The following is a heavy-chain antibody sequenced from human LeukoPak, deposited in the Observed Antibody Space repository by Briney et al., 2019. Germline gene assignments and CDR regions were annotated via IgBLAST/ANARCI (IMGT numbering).Heavy chain of an antibody. D-gene: IGHD2-8*01. Sequence: ASVKVSCKTSGYTFTSYGISWVRRAPGQGLEWMGYISVHNDNTNYPQRFQGRVTISTDTSTTTAYMELRSLRSDDTAVYYCARDGVADGSWSLFDSWGQGTLVTVSS. CDR3: ARDGVADGSWSLFDS. J-gene: IGHJ4*02. CDR2: ISVHNDNT. CDR1: GYTFTSYG. V-gene: IGHV1-18*04.